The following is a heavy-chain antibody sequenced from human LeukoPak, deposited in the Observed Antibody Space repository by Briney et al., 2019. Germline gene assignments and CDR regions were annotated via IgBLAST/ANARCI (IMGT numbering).Heavy chain of an antibody. V-gene: IGHV1-69*13. CDR1: GYTFTSYG. CDR3: ARVGAPAGDVVVIANWYFDL. CDR2: IIPIFGTA. Sequence: ASVKVSCKASGYTFTSYGISWVRQAPGQGLEWMGGIIPIFGTANYAQKFQGRVTITADESTSTAYMELSSLRSEDTAVYYCARVGAPAGDVVVIANWYFDLWGCGTLVTVSS. J-gene: IGHJ2*01. D-gene: IGHD2-21*01.